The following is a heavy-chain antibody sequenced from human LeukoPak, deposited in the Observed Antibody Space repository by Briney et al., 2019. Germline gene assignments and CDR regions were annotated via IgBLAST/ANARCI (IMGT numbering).Heavy chain of an antibody. J-gene: IGHJ6*02. CDR3: ARGEVVAATKYYYYGMDV. D-gene: IGHD2-15*01. CDR2: IIPILGIA. Sequence: SVKVSCKASGGTFSSYAISWVRQAPGQGLEWMGRIIPILGIANYAQKFQGRVTITADKSTSTAYMELSSLRSEDTAVYYCARGEVVAATKYYYYGMDVWGQGTTVTVSS. V-gene: IGHV1-69*04. CDR1: GGTFSSYA.